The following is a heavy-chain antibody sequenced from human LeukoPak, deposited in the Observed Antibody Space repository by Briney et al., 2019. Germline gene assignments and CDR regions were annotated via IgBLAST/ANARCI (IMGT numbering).Heavy chain of an antibody. CDR2: IYYSGST. Sequence: SETLSLTCTVSGGSISSSSYCWGWIRQPPGKGLEWIGSIYYSGSTYYNPSLKSRVTISVDTSKNQFSLKLRSVIAAETAVYYCARMGAIAAASWGQGTLVTVSS. CDR1: GGSISSSSYC. CDR3: ARMGAIAAAS. V-gene: IGHV4-39*01. J-gene: IGHJ5*02. D-gene: IGHD6-13*01.